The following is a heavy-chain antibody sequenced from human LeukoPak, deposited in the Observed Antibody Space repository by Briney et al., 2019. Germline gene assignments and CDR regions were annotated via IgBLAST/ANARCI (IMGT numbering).Heavy chain of an antibody. J-gene: IGHJ6*03. CDR1: GGSISSSSYY. V-gene: IGHV4-39*07. Sequence: SETLSLTCTVSGGSISSSSYYWGWIRQPPGKGLEWIGSIYYSGSTYYNPSLKSRVTISVDTSKNQFSLKLSSVTAADTAVYYCARGDYGGNSLLDYYYMDVWGKGTTVTVSS. CDR2: IYYSGST. D-gene: IGHD4-23*01. CDR3: ARGDYGGNSLLDYYYMDV.